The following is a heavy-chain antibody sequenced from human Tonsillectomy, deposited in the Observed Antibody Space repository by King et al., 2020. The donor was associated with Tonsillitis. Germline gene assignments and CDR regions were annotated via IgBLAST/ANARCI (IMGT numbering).Heavy chain of an antibody. D-gene: IGHD4-17*01. CDR3: VRSNYGDYGIDY. J-gene: IGHJ4*02. Sequence: QLVQSGAEVKKPGASVRVSCKASGYTFTTYYMHWLRQAPGQGLAWMGVINPSNNSTIYAQRFQGRVTMTSDTSTSTVYMELSSLKSEDTAVYYCVRSNYGDYGIDYWGPGTLVTVSS. CDR2: INPSNNST. CDR1: GYTFTTYY. V-gene: IGHV1-46*01.